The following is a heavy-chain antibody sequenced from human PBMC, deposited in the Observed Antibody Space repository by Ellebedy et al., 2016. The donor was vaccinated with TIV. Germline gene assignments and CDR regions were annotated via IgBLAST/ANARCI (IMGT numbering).Heavy chain of an antibody. V-gene: IGHV3-7*01. CDR3: ARSPYTGYSDLGFDY. J-gene: IGHJ4*02. D-gene: IGHD2-2*02. CDR2: IKQDGSET. CDR1: GFTFSNYW. Sequence: PGGSLRLSCAASGFTFSNYWMSWVRQAPGKGLEWVANIKQDGSETYYMDSVKGRFTISRDNAKNSLYLQMNSLRADDTAVYYCARSPYTGYSDLGFDYWGQGSLVTVSS.